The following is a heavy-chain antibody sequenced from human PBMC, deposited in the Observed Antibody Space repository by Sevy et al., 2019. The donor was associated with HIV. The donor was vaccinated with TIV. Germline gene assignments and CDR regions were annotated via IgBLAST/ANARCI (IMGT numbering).Heavy chain of an antibody. CDR2: ISGSGDDTI. D-gene: IGHD4-17*01. CDR1: GFILSDYY. J-gene: IGHJ6*02. V-gene: IGHV3-11*01. CDR3: ARDHVKDGDLGDYYYYAMDV. Sequence: GGSLRLSCAASGFILSDYYMSWVRQAPGKGLEWVSYISGSGDDTIYYADSVKGRFTISRDNTKNSLYLQMNSLRAEETAVYYCARDHVKDGDLGDYYYYAMDVWGQGTTVTVSS.